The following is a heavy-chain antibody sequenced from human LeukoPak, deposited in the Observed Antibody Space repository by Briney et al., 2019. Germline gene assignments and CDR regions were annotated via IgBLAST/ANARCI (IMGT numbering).Heavy chain of an antibody. CDR2: INHSGST. J-gene: IGHJ5*02. Sequence: SETLSLTXAACGGSFSDYYWSWIRQPPGKGLEWIGEINHSGSTNYNPSLKSRVTISVDTSKNQFSLKLSSVTAADTAVYYCARVRGVIIPPNWFDPWGQGTLVTVSS. D-gene: IGHD3-10*01. V-gene: IGHV4-34*01. CDR3: ARVRGVIIPPNWFDP. CDR1: GGSFSDYY.